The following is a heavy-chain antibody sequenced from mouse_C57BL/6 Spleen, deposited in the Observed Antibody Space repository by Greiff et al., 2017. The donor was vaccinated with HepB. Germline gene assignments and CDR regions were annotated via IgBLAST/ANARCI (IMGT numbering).Heavy chain of an antibody. CDR1: GYAFSSYW. Sequence: VQLQQSGAELVKPGASVKISCKASGYAFSSYWMNWVKQRPGKGLEWIGQIYPGDGDTNYNGKFKGKATLTADKSSSTAYMQLSSLTSEDSAVYVCARWSYGSFYWYFDVWGTGTTVTVSS. V-gene: IGHV1-80*01. CDR2: IYPGDGDT. CDR3: ARWSYGSFYWYFDV. D-gene: IGHD1-1*01. J-gene: IGHJ1*03.